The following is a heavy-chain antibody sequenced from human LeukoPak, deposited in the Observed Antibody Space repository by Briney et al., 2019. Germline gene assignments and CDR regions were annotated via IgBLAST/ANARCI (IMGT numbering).Heavy chain of an antibody. CDR1: GFTVSNNY. V-gene: IGHV3-53*01. D-gene: IGHD2-8*02. Sequence: PGGSLRLSCAASGFTVSNNYMSWVRQAPGKGLEWVSVIYSGGSTYYADSVKGRFTISRDNSKNTLYLQMNSLRAEDTAVYYCARDENTDGMDVWGQGTTVTVSS. CDR2: IYSGGST. J-gene: IGHJ6*02. CDR3: ARDENTDGMDV.